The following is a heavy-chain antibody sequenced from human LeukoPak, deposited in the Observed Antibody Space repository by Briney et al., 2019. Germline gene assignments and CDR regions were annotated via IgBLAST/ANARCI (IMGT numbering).Heavy chain of an antibody. CDR2: IYYSGST. D-gene: IGHD4-17*01. CDR3: ARSYTVTTNYYYYYMDV. Sequence: ASETLSLTCTVSGGSISSYYWSWIRQPPGKGLEWIGYIYYSGSTNYNPSLKSRVTMSVDTSKNQFSLKLSSVTAADTAVYYCARSYTVTTNYYYYYMDVWGKGTTVTVSS. CDR1: GGSISSYY. V-gene: IGHV4-59*12. J-gene: IGHJ6*03.